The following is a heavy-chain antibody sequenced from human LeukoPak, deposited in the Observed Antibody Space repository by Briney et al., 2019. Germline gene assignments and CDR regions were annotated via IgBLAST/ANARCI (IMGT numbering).Heavy chain of an antibody. J-gene: IGHJ6*03. CDR2: IYTSGST. CDR3: ARLASGSSIYYYYYMDV. Sequence: PSETLSLTCTVSGGSISSYYWSWIRQPAGKGLEWIGRIYTSGSTNYNPSLKSRVTMSVDTSKNQFSLKLSSVTAADTAVYYCARLASGSSIYYYYYMDVWGKGTTVTVSS. D-gene: IGHD3-10*01. V-gene: IGHV4-4*07. CDR1: GGSISSYY.